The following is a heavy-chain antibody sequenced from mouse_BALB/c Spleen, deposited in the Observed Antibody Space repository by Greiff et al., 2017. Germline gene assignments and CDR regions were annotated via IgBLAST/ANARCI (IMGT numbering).Heavy chain of an antibody. J-gene: IGHJ1*01. D-gene: IGHD2-14*01. CDR3: ARFLYRYGSGWYFDV. CDR1: GFTFSSYA. V-gene: IGHV5-6-5*01. CDR2: ISSGGST. Sequence: EVQGVESGGGLVKPGGSLKLSCAASGFTFSSYAMSWVRQTPEKRLEWVASISSGGSTYYPDSVKGRFTISRDNARNILYLQMSSLRSEDTAMYYCARFLYRYGSGWYFDVWGAGTTVTVSS.